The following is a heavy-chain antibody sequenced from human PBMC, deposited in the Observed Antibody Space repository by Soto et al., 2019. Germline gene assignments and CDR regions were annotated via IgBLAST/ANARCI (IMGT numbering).Heavy chain of an antibody. Sequence: ESGGGVVQPGRSLRLSCAASGFTFSSHGMHWVRQAPGKGLEWVAVIWFDGSNQYYADFVKGRFTISRDNSKNTVYLQMNSLSAEATPVYYCARQVGSTRSPFDRWGEGTLVTVSS. CDR3: ARQVGSTRSPFDR. D-gene: IGHD1-26*01. CDR1: GFTFSSHG. V-gene: IGHV3-33*01. CDR2: IWFDGSNQ. J-gene: IGHJ4*02.